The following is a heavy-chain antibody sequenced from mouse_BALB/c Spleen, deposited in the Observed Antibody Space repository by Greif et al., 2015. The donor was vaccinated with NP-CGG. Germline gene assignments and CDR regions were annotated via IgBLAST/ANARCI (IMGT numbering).Heavy chain of an antibody. CDR3: ARGGGYDSFAY. CDR1: GYTFTSYV. D-gene: IGHD2-2*01. V-gene: IGHV1-14*01. Sequence: VQLQQPGPELVKPGASVKMSCKASGYTFTSYVMHWVKQKPGQGLEWIGYINPYNDGTKYNEKFKGKATLTSDKSSSTAYMELSSLTSEDSAVYYCARGGGYDSFAYWGQGTLVTVSA. J-gene: IGHJ3*01. CDR2: INPYNDGT.